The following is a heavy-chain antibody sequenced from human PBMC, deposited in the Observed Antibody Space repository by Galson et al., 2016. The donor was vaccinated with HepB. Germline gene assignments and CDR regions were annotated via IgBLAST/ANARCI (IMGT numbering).Heavy chain of an antibody. CDR2: ISTGGPTL. D-gene: IGHD2-21*02. V-gene: IGHV3-48*04. CDR1: GFTFSRYS. J-gene: IGHJ2*01. CDR3: ARDPYCGGDCNSPRYFDL. Sequence: SLRLSCAASGFTFSRYSMYWVRQAPGKGLDWVSYISTGGPTLYYADSVKGRFTISRYNAKNLLYLQMNSLRVEDTAVYYCARDPYCGGDCNSPRYFDLWGRGTLVTVSS.